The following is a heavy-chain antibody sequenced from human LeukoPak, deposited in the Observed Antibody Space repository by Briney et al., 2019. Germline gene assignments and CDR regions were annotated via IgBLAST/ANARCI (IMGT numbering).Heavy chain of an antibody. Sequence: ASVKVSCKVSGYTLTELSMHWVRQAPGKGLEWMGGFDPEDGETICAQKFQGRVTMTEDTSTDTAYMELSSLRSEDTAVYYCATDLPYHDYVWGSYSPYFDYWGQGTLVTVSS. J-gene: IGHJ4*02. D-gene: IGHD3-16*01. CDR3: ATDLPYHDYVWGSYSPYFDY. CDR1: GYTLTELS. V-gene: IGHV1-24*01. CDR2: FDPEDGET.